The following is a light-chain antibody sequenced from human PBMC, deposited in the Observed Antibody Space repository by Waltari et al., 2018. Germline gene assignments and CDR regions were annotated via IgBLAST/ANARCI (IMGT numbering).Light chain of an antibody. J-gene: IGLJ3*02. CDR2: SNN. V-gene: IGLV1-44*01. CDR1: SSNIGSNT. Sequence: QSVLTQPPSASGTPGQRVTISCSGSSSNIGSNTVNWYQQLPGTAPKPLIYSNNQRPSGVPGRFSGSKSGPSASLAISGLQSEDEADYYCAAWDDSLNGWVFGGGTKLTVL. CDR3: AAWDDSLNGWV.